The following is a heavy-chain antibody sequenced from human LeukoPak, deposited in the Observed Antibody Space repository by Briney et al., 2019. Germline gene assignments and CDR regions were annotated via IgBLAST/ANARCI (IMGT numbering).Heavy chain of an antibody. V-gene: IGHV3-73*01. CDR1: GFTFGGSA. D-gene: IGHD1-26*01. CDR2: IDKKDKGYATAT. CDR3: TRDSGTYNWFDP. Sequence: GSLRLSCAASGFTFGGSAIHWVGQSSGKGLEWVGQIDKKDKGYATATAYAASVTGRFTISRDDSINTAYLQMKSLKTEDTALYYCTRDSGTYNWFDPWGQGTLVTVSS. J-gene: IGHJ5*02.